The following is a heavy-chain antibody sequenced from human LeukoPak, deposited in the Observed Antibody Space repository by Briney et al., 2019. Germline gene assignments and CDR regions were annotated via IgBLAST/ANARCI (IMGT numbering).Heavy chain of an antibody. CDR1: GYTLTELS. J-gene: IGHJ4*02. Sequence: ASVKVSCKVSGYTLTELSMHWVRQAPGKGLEWMGGFDPEDGETIYAQKFQGRVAMTEDTSTDTAYMELSSLRSEDTAVYYCATAPYGDYRWLDYWGQGTLVTVSS. CDR2: FDPEDGET. CDR3: ATAPYGDYRWLDY. V-gene: IGHV1-24*01. D-gene: IGHD4-17*01.